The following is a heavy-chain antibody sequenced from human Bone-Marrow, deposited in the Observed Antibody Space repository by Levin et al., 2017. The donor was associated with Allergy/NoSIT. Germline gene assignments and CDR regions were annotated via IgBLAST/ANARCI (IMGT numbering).Heavy chain of an antibody. CDR2: ISSSSSYI. V-gene: IGHV3-21*01. D-gene: IGHD6-13*01. J-gene: IGHJ6*02. Sequence: GGSLRLSCAASGFTFSSYSMNWVRQAPGKGLEWVSSISSSSSYIYYADSVKGRFTISRDNAKNSLYLQMNSLRAEDTAVYYCARGEDSSSWYSSYYYYGMDVWGQGTTVTVSS. CDR1: GFTFSSYS. CDR3: ARGEDSSSWYSSYYYYGMDV.